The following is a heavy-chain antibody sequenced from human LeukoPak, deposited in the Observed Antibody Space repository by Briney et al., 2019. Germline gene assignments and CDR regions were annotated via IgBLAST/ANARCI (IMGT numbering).Heavy chain of an antibody. CDR2: FYYSGST. J-gene: IGHJ3*02. V-gene: IGHV4-61*08. Sequence: SETLSLTCNVSGASVSRGGHYWSWIRQPPGKGLEWIGYFYYSGSTNYNPSLESRVTISIDTSKNQFSLKLTSVTAADTALYYCARPREQWLGNDAFDMWGQGTMVTVSS. D-gene: IGHD6-19*01. CDR3: ARPREQWLGNDAFDM. CDR1: GASVSRGGHY.